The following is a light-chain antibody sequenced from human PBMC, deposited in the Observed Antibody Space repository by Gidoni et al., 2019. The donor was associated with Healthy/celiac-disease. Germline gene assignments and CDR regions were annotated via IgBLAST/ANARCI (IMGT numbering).Light chain of an antibody. CDR3: QRSYSTPLT. CDR2: AAS. V-gene: IGKV1-39*01. J-gene: IGKJ3*01. CDR1: QSSSNY. Sequence: IQMSHSPSYLSASVGDRVTITCRTSQSSSNYLNWYQQKRGKASKLLIYAASSLKSGVPSRFSGSGCGTDFTLTSSSLQPEDFETYYCQRSYSTPLTCGPGTKVEIK.